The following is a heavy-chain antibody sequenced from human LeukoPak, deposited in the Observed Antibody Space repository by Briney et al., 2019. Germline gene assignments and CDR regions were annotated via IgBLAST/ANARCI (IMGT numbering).Heavy chain of an antibody. CDR3: AKEYCSGDSCYSGNWFDP. V-gene: IGHV3-23*01. CDR1: GFTFSNFA. Sequence: GGSLRLSCAASGFTFSNFAMSWVRQAPGKGLEWVSATSGSGDSTYYADSVKGRFTISRDNSKNTLYLQMNSLRADDTAVYSCAKEYCSGDSCYSGNWFDPWGQGTLVTVSS. J-gene: IGHJ5*02. CDR2: TSGSGDST. D-gene: IGHD2-15*01.